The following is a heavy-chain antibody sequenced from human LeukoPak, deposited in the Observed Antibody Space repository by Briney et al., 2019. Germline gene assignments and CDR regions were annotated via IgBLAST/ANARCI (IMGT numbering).Heavy chain of an antibody. CDR2: IIPIFGTA. Sequence: SVKVSCKASGGTFSSYAISWVRQAPGQGLEWMGGIIPIFGTANYAQKFQGRVTITTDESTSTAYMELSSLRSEDTAVYYCARGPRDSYNIYYYYYMDVWGKGTTVTVSS. D-gene: IGHD5-24*01. V-gene: IGHV1-69*05. CDR1: GGTFSSYA. J-gene: IGHJ6*03. CDR3: ARGPRDSYNIYYYYYMDV.